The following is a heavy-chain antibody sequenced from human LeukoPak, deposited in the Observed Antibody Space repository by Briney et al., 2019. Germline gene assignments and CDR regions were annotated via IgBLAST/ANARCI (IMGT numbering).Heavy chain of an antibody. Sequence: GGSLRLSCAVSGFTFNNYAMNWVRQAPGKGLEWVSGISGSGGSTYNADSVKGRFTISRDNSKNTLYLQMNSLRAEDTAVYYCAKAGNHYYDMSGYALDIWGQGTMVTVSS. V-gene: IGHV3-23*01. J-gene: IGHJ3*02. D-gene: IGHD3-22*01. CDR1: GFTFNNYA. CDR3: AKAGNHYYDMSGYALDI. CDR2: ISGSGGST.